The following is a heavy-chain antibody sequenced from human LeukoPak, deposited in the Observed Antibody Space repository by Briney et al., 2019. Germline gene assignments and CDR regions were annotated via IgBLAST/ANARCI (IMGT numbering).Heavy chain of an antibody. CDR2: IIPIFGTA. D-gene: IGHD1-7*01. CDR3: AKAGTMTTHNWFDP. CDR1: GGTFSSYA. J-gene: IGHJ5*02. V-gene: IGHV1-69*05. Sequence: SVKVSCKASGGTFSSYAISRVRQAPGQGLGWMGGIIPIFGTANYAQKFQGRVTITTDESTSTAYMELSSLRSEDTAVYYCAKAGTMTTHNWFDPWGQGTLVTVSS.